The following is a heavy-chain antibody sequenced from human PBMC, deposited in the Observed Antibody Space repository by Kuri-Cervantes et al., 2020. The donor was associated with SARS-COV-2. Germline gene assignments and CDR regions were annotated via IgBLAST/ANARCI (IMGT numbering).Heavy chain of an antibody. CDR1: GFTFSSYG. J-gene: IGHJ4*02. CDR3: AKSSPPYVWGSYRLDY. D-gene: IGHD3-16*02. CDR2: ISYDGGNK. V-gene: IGHV3-30*18. Sequence: GGSLRLSCAASGFTFSSYGMHWVRQAPGKGLEWVAVISYDGGNKYYADSVKGRFTISRDNSKNTLYLQMNSLRAEDTAVYYCAKSSPPYVWGSYRLDYWGQGTLVTVSS.